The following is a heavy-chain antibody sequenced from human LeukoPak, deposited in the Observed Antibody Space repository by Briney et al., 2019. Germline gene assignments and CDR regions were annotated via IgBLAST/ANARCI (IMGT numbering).Heavy chain of an antibody. CDR1: GGSFSGYY. D-gene: IGHD6-13*01. CDR3: AREYSSSWYLDY. J-gene: IGHJ4*02. V-gene: IGHV4-34*01. Sequence: PSETLSLTCAVYGGSFSGYYWSWIRQPPGKGLEWIGEINHSGSTNYNPSPKSRVTISVDTSKNQFSLKLSSVTAADTAVYYCAREYSSSWYLDYWGQGTLVTVSS. CDR2: INHSGST.